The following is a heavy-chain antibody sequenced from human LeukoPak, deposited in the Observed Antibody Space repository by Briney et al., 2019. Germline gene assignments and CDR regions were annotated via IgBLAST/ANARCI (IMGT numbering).Heavy chain of an antibody. CDR3: AREGSYCVGGDCYSFDF. J-gene: IGHJ4*02. V-gene: IGHV1-2*02. D-gene: IGHD2-21*02. CDR1: GYRFISNY. CDR2: MHPGNGNT. Sequence: ASVKVSCKSSGYRFISNYIQWVRQAPGLGPEWMGWMHPGNGNTRYAEKFQGRVTMTRDTSINTAYMGLSSLRSADTAVYYCAREGSYCVGGDCYSFDFWGQGTLITVSS.